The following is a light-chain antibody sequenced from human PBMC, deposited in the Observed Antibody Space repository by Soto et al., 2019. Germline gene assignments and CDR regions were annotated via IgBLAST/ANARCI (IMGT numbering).Light chain of an antibody. V-gene: IGKV1-9*01. CDR2: AAS. CDR1: QGISSY. Sequence: DIQLTQSPSFLSTSVGDRVTITCRASQGISSYLAWYQQKPGKAPKLLIYAASTFQSGVPSRFSGSGSGTEFTLTVSSLQPEDFATYYCQQLNSYPRTFGQGTNLEIK. CDR3: QQLNSYPRT. J-gene: IGKJ2*01.